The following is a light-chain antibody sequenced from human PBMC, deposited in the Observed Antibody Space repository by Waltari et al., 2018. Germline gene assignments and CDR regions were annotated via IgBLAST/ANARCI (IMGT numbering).Light chain of an antibody. J-gene: IGKJ2*03. CDR2: GAS. CDR3: QKYSSSPYS. V-gene: IGKV3-20*01. CDR1: QSVSSY. Sequence: VILTQSPATLSLSQGEIPTLSCRASQSVSSYLAWYQQKPGQAPRLLIYGASSRATGIPDRFSGSGSGTEFTLTISSLEPEDFAVYYCQKYSSSPYSFGQGTKVEIK.